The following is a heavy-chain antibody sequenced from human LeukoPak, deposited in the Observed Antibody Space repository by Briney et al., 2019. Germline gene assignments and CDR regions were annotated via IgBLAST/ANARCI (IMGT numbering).Heavy chain of an antibody. CDR2: INHSGRT. D-gene: IGHD3-16*01. Sequence: SETLSLTCAVYGGSFSGNYWSWIRQPPGKGLEWIGEINHSGRTNYNPSLKSRVTISVDTSKNQFSLKLSSVTAADTAVYYCARHGPPRAGWGRKYYYMDVWGKGTTVTISS. J-gene: IGHJ6*03. CDR1: GGSFSGNY. V-gene: IGHV4-34*01. CDR3: ARHGPPRAGWGRKYYYMDV.